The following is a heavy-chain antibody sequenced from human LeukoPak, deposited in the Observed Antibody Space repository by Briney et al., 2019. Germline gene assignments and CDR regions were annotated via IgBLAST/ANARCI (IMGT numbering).Heavy chain of an antibody. CDR1: GGSISSSSYY. J-gene: IGHJ4*02. CDR2: IYYSGST. Sequence: SETLSLTCTVSGGSISSSSYYWGWIRQPPGKGLEWIGSIYYSGSTYYNPSLKSRVTISVDTSKNQFSLKLSSVTAADTAVYYCARPTGSSGEPFDCWGQGTLVTVSS. V-gene: IGHV4-39*01. CDR3: ARPTGSSGEPFDC. D-gene: IGHD6-25*01.